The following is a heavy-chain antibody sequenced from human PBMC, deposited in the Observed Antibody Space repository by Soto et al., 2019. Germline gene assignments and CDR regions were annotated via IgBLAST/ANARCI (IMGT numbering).Heavy chain of an antibody. CDR1: GYTLTELS. CDR3: ATSQVTKWYYYYGIDV. J-gene: IGHJ6*02. Sequence: GASVKVSCKVSGYTLTELSMHWVRQAPGKGLEWMGGFDPKDGETIYAQKFQGRVTMTEDTSTDTAYMELSSLRSEDTAVYYCATSQVTKWYYYYGIDVWGQGTTVTVSS. V-gene: IGHV1-24*01. D-gene: IGHD4-4*01. CDR2: FDPKDGET.